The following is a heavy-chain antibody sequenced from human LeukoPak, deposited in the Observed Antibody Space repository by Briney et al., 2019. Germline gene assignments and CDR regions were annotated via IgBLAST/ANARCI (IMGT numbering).Heavy chain of an antibody. CDR2: IYSGGNT. CDR3: ARAYGGYYFDY. V-gene: IGHV3-53*01. J-gene: IGHJ4*02. Sequence: PGGSLRLSCAASGFTFSSYGMNWVRQAPGKGLEWVSVIYSGGNTYYADSVKGRFTISRDNSKNMLYLQMNSLRAEDTAVYYCARAYGGYYFDYWGQGTLVTVSS. D-gene: IGHD4/OR15-4a*01. CDR1: GFTFSSYG.